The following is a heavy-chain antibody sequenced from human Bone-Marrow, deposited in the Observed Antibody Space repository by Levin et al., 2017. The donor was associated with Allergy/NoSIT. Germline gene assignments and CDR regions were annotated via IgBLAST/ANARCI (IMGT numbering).Heavy chain of an antibody. D-gene: IGHD6-6*01. CDR1: GFTFTNYA. Sequence: PTGGSLRLSCAASGFTFTNYAVYWVRQAPGKGLEWVALISYDGSNKYYADSVKGRFTISGDNSKKTLYLQMNSLRVEDTAVYYCARDGWYSSSGYHYYYGMDVWGQGTTVTVS. J-gene: IGHJ6*02. CDR3: ARDGWYSSSGYHYYYGMDV. CDR2: ISYDGSNK. V-gene: IGHV3-30*04.